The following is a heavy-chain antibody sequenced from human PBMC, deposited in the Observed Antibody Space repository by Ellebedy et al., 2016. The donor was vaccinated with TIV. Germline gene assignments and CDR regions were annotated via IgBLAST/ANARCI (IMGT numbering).Heavy chain of an antibody. D-gene: IGHD3-10*01. CDR1: GGTFSSYA. CDR3: AIYYYGSGEGDAFDI. V-gene: IGHV1-69*13. J-gene: IGHJ3*02. Sequence: AASVKVSCKASGGTFSSYAISWVRQAPGQGLEWMGGIIPIFGTANYAQKFQGRVTITADESTSTAYMELSSLRSEDTAVYYCAIYYYGSGEGDAFDIWGQGTMVTVSS. CDR2: IIPIFGTA.